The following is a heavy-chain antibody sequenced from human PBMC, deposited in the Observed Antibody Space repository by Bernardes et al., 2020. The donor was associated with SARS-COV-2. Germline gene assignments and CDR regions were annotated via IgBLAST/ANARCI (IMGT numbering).Heavy chain of an antibody. Sequence: SESLSLTCTVSGGSISSSSYYWGWLLQPPGKGLEWIGSIYYSGSTYYNPSLKSRVTISVDTSKNQFSLKLSSVTAADTAVYYCARQTAGAVTIFGVVITYYFDYWGQGTLVTVSS. CDR3: ARQTAGAVTIFGVVITYYFDY. CDR1: GGSISSSSYY. D-gene: IGHD3-3*01. J-gene: IGHJ4*02. CDR2: IYYSGST. V-gene: IGHV4-39*01.